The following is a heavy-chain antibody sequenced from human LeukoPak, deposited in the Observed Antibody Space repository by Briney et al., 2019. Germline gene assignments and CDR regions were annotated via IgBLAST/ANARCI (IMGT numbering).Heavy chain of an antibody. V-gene: IGHV4-39*07. J-gene: IGHJ4*02. CDR2: IYYSGST. Sequence: SETLSLTCTVSGGSISSSSYYWGWIRQPPGKGLVWIGGIYYSGSTYYNPSLKSRVTISVDTSKNQFSLKLSSVTAADTAVYYCARSRGDYWGQGTLVTVSS. CDR3: ARSRGDY. CDR1: GGSISSSSYY. D-gene: IGHD3-10*01.